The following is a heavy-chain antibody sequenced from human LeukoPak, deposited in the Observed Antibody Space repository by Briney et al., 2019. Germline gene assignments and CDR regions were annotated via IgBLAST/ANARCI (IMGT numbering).Heavy chain of an antibody. V-gene: IGHV3-33*06. CDR1: GFTFSSYG. Sequence: GGSPRLSCAASGFTFSSYGMHWVRQAPGKGLEWVAVIWYDGSNKYYADSVKGRFTISRDNSKNTLYLQMNSLRAEDTAVYYCAKDRTSQYNFWSGSYTQYYYYYMDVWGEGTTVTVSS. CDR3: AKDRTSQYNFWSGSYTQYYYYYMDV. CDR2: IWYDGSNK. D-gene: IGHD3-3*01. J-gene: IGHJ6*03.